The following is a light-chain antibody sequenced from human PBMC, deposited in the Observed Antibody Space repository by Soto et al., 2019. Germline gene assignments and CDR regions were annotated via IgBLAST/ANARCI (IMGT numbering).Light chain of an antibody. CDR3: QQYKSWRT. CDR1: QCIDSK. Sequence: IVMTQSPATLSVSPGERATLSCRASQCIDSKLAWYQQRPGQAPRLLIYGASTRATGIPARFSGSGSGTEFTLTMSGLQSEDFGVYYCQQYKSWRTFGQGTNVEIK. V-gene: IGKV3-15*01. J-gene: IGKJ1*01. CDR2: GAS.